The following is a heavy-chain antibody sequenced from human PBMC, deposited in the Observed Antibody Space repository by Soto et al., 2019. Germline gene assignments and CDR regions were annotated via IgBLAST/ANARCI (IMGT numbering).Heavy chain of an antibody. J-gene: IGHJ4*02. D-gene: IGHD7-27*01. CDR2: IDPSDSYT. Sequence: GESLKISCKGSGYSFTSYWNSWVRQMPGKGLEWMGRIDPSDSYTNYSPSFQGHVTISADKSISTAYLQWSSLKASDTAMYYCASRVTTGDPSDYWGQGTLVTVSS. CDR1: GYSFTSYW. CDR3: ASRVTTGDPSDY. V-gene: IGHV5-10-1*01.